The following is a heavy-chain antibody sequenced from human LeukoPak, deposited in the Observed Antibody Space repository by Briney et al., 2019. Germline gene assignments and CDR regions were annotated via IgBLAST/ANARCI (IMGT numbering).Heavy chain of an antibody. V-gene: IGHV4-30-4*08. CDR2: IYYSGST. D-gene: IGHD3-3*01. Sequence: SQTLSLTCTVSGGSISSGDYYWSWIRQTPGKGLEWIGYIYYSGSTYYNPSLKSRVTISVDTSMNQFSLKLSSVTAADTAVYYCARLVYDFWSGYYYNWFDPWGQGTLVTVSS. CDR1: GGSISSGDYY. CDR3: ARLVYDFWSGYYYNWFDP. J-gene: IGHJ5*02.